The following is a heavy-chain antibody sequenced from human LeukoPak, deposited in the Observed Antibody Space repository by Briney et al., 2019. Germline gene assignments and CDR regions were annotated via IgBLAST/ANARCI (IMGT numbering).Heavy chain of an antibody. J-gene: IGHJ2*01. V-gene: IGHV4-59*01. CDR1: GGSISSYY. D-gene: IGHD2-15*01. CDR3: ARPVGYCSGGSCYSPAGWYFDL. CDR2: IYYSGST. Sequence: PSETLSLTCTVSGGSISSYYWSWIRQPPGKGLEWIGYIYYSGSTNYNPSLKSRVTISVDTSKNQFSLKLSSVTAADTAVYYCARPVGYCSGGSCYSPAGWYFDLWGRGTLVTVSS.